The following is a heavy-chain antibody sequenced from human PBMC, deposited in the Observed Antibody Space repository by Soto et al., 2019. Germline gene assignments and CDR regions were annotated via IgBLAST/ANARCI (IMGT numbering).Heavy chain of an antibody. V-gene: IGHV4-30-2*03. CDR2: IYYSGST. CDR1: GGSISSGGYS. CDR3: ARHVLPLRYCSSTSCYMGQTWFDP. D-gene: IGHD2-2*02. Sequence: SETLSLTCAVSGGSISSGGYSWSWIRQPPGKGLEWIGCIYYSGSTYYNPSLKSRVTISVDTSKNQFSLKLSSVTAADTAVYYCARHVLPLRYCSSTSCYMGQTWFDPWGQGTLVT. J-gene: IGHJ5*02.